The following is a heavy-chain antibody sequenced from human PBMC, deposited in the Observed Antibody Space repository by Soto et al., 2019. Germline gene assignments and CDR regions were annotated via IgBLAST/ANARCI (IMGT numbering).Heavy chain of an antibody. V-gene: IGHV3-15*07. CDR2: IKRKTDGGTT. Sequence: VQLVESGGGLVEPGGSLRLSCAASGFIFSNGWMHWVRQAPGKGLEWVGRIKRKTDGGTTDYAAPVKGRFTISRGDSKNSLYRQMNSRETEDTAVYDCTTRGLLYASSGMDFWGQGTRVTVSS. J-gene: IGHJ6*02. CDR3: TTRGLLYASSGMDF. CDR1: GFIFSNGW. D-gene: IGHD3-16*01.